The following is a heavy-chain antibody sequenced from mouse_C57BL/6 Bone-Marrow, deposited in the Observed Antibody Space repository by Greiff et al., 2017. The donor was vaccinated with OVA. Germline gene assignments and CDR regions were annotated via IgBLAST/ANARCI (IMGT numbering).Heavy chain of an antibody. CDR1: GYTFPDHT. J-gene: IGHJ3*01. Sequence: QVQLQQSDAELVKPGASVKISCKVSGYTFPDHTIHWMKQRPEQGLEWIGYIYPRDGSTKYNEKFKGKATLTADKSSSTAYVQLNSLTSEDSAVYFCAGSGYSNYGSFAYWGQGTLVTVSA. CDR3: AGSGYSNYGSFAY. V-gene: IGHV1-78*01. CDR2: IYPRDGST. D-gene: IGHD2-5*01.